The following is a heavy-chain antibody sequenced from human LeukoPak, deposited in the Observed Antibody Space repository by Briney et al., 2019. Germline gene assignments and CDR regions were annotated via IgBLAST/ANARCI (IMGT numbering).Heavy chain of an antibody. J-gene: IGHJ3*02. Sequence: GASVKVSCEASGYTFTSYGSSWVRQAPGQGLEWMGWISAYNGNTNYAQKLQGRVTMTTDTSTSTAYMELRSLRSDDTAVYYCARDGDVVVVAATQGGAFDIWGQGTMVTVSS. CDR2: ISAYNGNT. D-gene: IGHD2-15*01. CDR1: GYTFTSYG. V-gene: IGHV1-18*01. CDR3: ARDGDVVVVAATQGGAFDI.